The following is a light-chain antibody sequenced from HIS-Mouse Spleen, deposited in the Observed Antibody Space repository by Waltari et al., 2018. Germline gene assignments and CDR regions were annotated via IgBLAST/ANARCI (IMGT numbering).Light chain of an antibody. Sequence: SYELTQPPSVSVSPGQTARSTCSGDALPKQYAYCYQQKPGQAPVLVIYKDSERPSGIPERFSGSSSGTTVTLTISGVQAEDEADYYCQSADSSGTYSVVFGGGTKLTVL. V-gene: IGLV3-25*03. J-gene: IGLJ2*01. CDR1: ALPKQY. CDR2: KDS. CDR3: QSADSSGTYSVV.